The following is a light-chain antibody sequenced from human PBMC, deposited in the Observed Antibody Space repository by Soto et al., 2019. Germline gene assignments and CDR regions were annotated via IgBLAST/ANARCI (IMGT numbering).Light chain of an antibody. V-gene: IGKV3D-20*02. J-gene: IGKJ4*01. CDR1: RTVISTY. CDR3: QQRYNWPLA. Sequence: LIQSPGTQSLYPGARATLSCRAGRTVISTYCAWHQQKPGQAPRRLLYGASSRATCIPDRFSGSGSGTDFTLTVSRLEPEDFAVYYCQQRYNWPLAFGGGTKVDI. CDR2: GAS.